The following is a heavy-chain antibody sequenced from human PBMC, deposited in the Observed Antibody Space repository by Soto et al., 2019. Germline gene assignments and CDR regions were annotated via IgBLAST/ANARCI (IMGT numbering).Heavy chain of an antibody. J-gene: IGHJ4*02. V-gene: IGHV3-30*18. Sequence: ESGGGVVQPRRSLRLSCAASGFSFSNYGMHWVRQAQGKGLEWVAVISHDGSNQYHADSVKGRVTISRDNSKNTVYLQMNSLRAEDTAVYYCAKDESSGWYRGPDYWGQGTLVTVSS. CDR3: AKDESSGWYRGPDY. CDR1: GFSFSNYG. CDR2: ISHDGSNQ. D-gene: IGHD6-19*01.